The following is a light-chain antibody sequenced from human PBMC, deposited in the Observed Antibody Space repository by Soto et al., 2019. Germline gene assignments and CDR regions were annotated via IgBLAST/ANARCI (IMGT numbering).Light chain of an antibody. CDR3: SSYISTTSSVL. CDR2: DVR. Sequence: QSVLTQPASVSGSPGQSITISCTGTSSDVGAYNFVSWYQQHPAKAPKLLIYDVRDRPPDVSNRVSGSKSGNTASLTISGLQAEDEADYYCSSYISTTSSVLFGGGTKLTVL. CDR1: SSDVGAYNF. V-gene: IGLV2-14*01. J-gene: IGLJ2*01.